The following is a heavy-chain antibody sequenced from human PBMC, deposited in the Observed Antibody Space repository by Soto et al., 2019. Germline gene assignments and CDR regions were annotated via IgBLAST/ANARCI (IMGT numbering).Heavy chain of an antibody. CDR3: ARDDILTGIDAFDI. CDR1: GFTFSSYG. Sequence: GGSLRLSCAASGFTFSSYGMHWVRQAPGKGLEWVAVIWYDGSNKYYADSVKGRFTISRDNSKNTLYLQMNSLRAEDTAVYYCARDDILTGIDAFDIWGQGTMVTVSS. V-gene: IGHV3-33*01. D-gene: IGHD3-9*01. CDR2: IWYDGSNK. J-gene: IGHJ3*02.